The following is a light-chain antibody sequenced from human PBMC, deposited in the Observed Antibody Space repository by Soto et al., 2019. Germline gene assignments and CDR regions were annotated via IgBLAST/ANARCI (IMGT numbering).Light chain of an antibody. CDR2: AAS. V-gene: IGKV1-9*01. CDR3: QQLKSYPLT. CDR1: QGISSY. J-gene: IGKJ4*01. Sequence: DIQLTQSPSFLSASVGDRVTITCRASQGISSYLAWYQQKPGKAPKLLIYAASAVHSGVPSRFSGSGSGTEFTLTISSLQPEDFATYYCQQLKSYPLTFGGGTKVEIK.